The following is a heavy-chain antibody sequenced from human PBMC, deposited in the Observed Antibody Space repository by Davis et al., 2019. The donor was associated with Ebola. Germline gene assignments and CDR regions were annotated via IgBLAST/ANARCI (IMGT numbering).Heavy chain of an antibody. J-gene: IGHJ4*02. CDR2: FDPEDGET. Sequence: ASVKVSCKVSGYTFTELSMHWVRQTPGKGLEWMGRFDPEDGETIFAQKFEGRVTMTGDTSKDTAYMKLSSLTSEDTAVYYCSIGGRAGGFDYWGQGTLVTVSS. CDR3: SIGGRAGGFDY. CDR1: GYTFTELS. V-gene: IGHV1-24*01.